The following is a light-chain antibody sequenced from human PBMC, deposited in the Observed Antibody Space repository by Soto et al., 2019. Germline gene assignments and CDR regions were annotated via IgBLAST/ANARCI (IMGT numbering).Light chain of an antibody. CDR2: GAS. V-gene: IGKV3-15*01. J-gene: IGKJ2*01. Sequence: EIVMTQSPATLSVSPGERATLSCRASQSVSDKSAWYQQKPGQAPRLLIFGASTRATGIPARFSGSGSETEFTLTISSLQSEDFAVYYCEQYKSWPYTFGQGNKVDIK. CDR1: QSVSDK. CDR3: EQYKSWPYT.